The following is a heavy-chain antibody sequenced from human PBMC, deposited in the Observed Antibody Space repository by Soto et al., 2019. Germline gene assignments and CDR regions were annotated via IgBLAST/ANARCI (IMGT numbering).Heavy chain of an antibody. CDR1: GFTFSSYA. CDR3: AKKLSAAHYFDY. V-gene: IGHV3-23*01. D-gene: IGHD1-26*01. Sequence: GGSLRLSCAASGFTFSSYAMSRVRQAPGKGLEWVSAISGSGGSTYYADSVKGRFTISRDNSKNTLYLQMNSLRAEDTAVYYCAKKLSAAHYFDYWGQGTLVTVSS. CDR2: ISGSGGST. J-gene: IGHJ4*02.